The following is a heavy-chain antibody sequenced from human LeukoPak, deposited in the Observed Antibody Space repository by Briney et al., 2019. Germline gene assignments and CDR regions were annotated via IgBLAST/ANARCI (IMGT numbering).Heavy chain of an antibody. CDR2: IYYSGST. CDR1: GGSISSYY. CDR3: ARVDTAMALFDY. J-gene: IGHJ4*02. D-gene: IGHD5-18*01. V-gene: IGHV4-59*01. Sequence: PSETLSLTCTVSGGSISSYYWSWIRQPPGKGLEWIGYIYYSGSTYYNPSLKSRVTISVDTSKNQFSLKLSSVTAADTAVYYCARVDTAMALFDYWGQGTLVTVSS.